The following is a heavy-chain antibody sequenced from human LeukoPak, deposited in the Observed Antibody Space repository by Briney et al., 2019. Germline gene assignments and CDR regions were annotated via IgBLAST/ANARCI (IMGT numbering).Heavy chain of an antibody. CDR3: ARQVYSSWSNWFDP. J-gene: IGHJ5*02. D-gene: IGHD6-13*01. CDR2: IYYSGST. V-gene: IGHV4-61*05. Sequence: SETLSLTCTVSGDSISNSNYYWGWIRQPPGKGLEWIGYIYYSGSTNYNPSLKSRVTISVDTSKNQFSLKLSSVTAADTAVYYCARQVYSSWSNWFDPWGQGTLVTVSS. CDR1: GDSISNSNYY.